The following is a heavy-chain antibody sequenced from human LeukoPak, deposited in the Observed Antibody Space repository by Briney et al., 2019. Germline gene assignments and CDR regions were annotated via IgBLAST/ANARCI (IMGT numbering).Heavy chain of an antibody. D-gene: IGHD2-2*01. CDR1: GGTFSSYA. Sequence: SVKVSCKASGGTFSSYAISWVRQAPGQGLEWMGGIIPIFGTANYAQKFPGRVTITTDESTNTAYMELSSLRSEDTAVYYCARDREDIVVVPAAKGGYYYYYMDVWGKGTTVTVSS. CDR2: IIPIFGTA. V-gene: IGHV1-69*05. J-gene: IGHJ6*03. CDR3: ARDREDIVVVPAAKGGYYYYYMDV.